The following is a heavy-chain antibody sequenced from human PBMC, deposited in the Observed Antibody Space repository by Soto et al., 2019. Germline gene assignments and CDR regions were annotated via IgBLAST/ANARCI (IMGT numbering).Heavy chain of an antibody. V-gene: IGHV4-4*07. CDR1: GGSISGYY. CDR3: ARREGVGAGHDI. Sequence: QVQLQESGPGLVKPSETLSLTCTVSGGSISGYYWSWIRQPPGKGLEWIGRIYSSGSTNDHPSLPSRAATSVDTSRNQFSLRLNSVTAAYTAVYYCARREGVGAGHDILGQGTMVTVSS. D-gene: IGHD1-26*01. CDR2: IYSSGST. J-gene: IGHJ3*02.